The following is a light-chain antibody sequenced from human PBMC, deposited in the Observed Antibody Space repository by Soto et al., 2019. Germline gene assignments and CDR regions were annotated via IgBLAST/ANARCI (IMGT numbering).Light chain of an antibody. Sequence: EIVITQSPATLSVSPGERATLSCRASQSISSNLAWYQQKPGQAPRLLIFGASTRATGTPARFSGSGSGTEFTLTISSLQSEDFAVYYCQHYYNWPRTFGQGTKVDIK. CDR1: QSISSN. CDR3: QHYYNWPRT. V-gene: IGKV3-15*01. CDR2: GAS. J-gene: IGKJ1*01.